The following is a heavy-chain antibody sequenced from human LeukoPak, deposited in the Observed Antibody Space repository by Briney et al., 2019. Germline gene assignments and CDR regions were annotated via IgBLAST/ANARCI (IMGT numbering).Heavy chain of an antibody. CDR1: GFTFDDYA. D-gene: IGHD5-24*01. CDR2: ICWNSGSI. CDR3: AKDLSRDGYYTSFDI. J-gene: IGHJ3*02. Sequence: GGSLRLSCAASGFTFDDYAMHWVRQAPGKGLEWVSGICWNSGSIGYADSVKGRFTISRDNAKNSLYLQMNSLRAEDTALYYCAKDLSRDGYYTSFDIWGQGTMVTVSS. V-gene: IGHV3-9*01.